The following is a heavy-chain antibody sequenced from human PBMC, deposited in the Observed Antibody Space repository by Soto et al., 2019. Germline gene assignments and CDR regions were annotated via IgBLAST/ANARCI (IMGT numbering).Heavy chain of an antibody. D-gene: IGHD6-25*01. CDR1: GFTFSSLW. V-gene: IGHV3-7*01. J-gene: IGHJ4*02. CDR3: ATAVRGSSTAA. CDR2: ISLDGSDK. Sequence: EVQLVESGGGLVQPGGSLRLSCAASGFTFSSLWMSWVRQTPGKRLERVAHISLDGSDKYYVGSVKGRFTISRDNAKNSLYLQMNSLRAEDTAVYYCATAVRGSSTAAWGQGTLVTVSS.